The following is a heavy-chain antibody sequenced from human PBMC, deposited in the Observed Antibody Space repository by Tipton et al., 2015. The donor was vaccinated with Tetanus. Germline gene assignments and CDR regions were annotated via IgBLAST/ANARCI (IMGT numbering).Heavy chain of an antibody. D-gene: IGHD2-2*01. CDR2: MYYSGTT. J-gene: IGHJ5*02. V-gene: IGHV4-30-2*01. Sequence: LSLTCTVSGGSVRSGSYSWNWIRQPPGKGLQWIGYMYYSGTTHYNPSLKSRVTISIDRSKNQLSLKLTSVTAADTAVYYCARATSTGPAYNWFDPWGQGTLVTVSS. CDR3: ARATSTGPAYNWFDP. CDR1: GGSVRSGSYS.